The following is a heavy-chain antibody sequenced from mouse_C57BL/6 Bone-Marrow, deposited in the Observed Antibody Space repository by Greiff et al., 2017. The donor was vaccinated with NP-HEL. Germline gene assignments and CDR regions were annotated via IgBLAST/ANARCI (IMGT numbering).Heavy chain of an antibody. CDR1: GYTFTSYW. CDR2: IYPSDSET. J-gene: IGHJ1*03. CDR3: ARYGSSYYWYFDV. V-gene: IGHV1-61*01. Sequence: VQLQQPGAELVRPGSSVKLSCKASGYTFTSYWMDWVKQRPGQGLEWIGNIYPSDSETHYNQKFKDKATLTVDKSSSTAYMQLSSLTSEDSAVYYCARYGSSYYWYFDVWGTGTTVTVSS. D-gene: IGHD1-1*01.